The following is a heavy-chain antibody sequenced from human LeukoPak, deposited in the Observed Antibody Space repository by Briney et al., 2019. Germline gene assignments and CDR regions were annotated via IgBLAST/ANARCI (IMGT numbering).Heavy chain of an antibody. CDR2: ITGSGGST. D-gene: IGHD4-17*01. CDR3: ARVDYGDFVFDY. CDR1: GFTFSSYA. Sequence: GGSLRLXCAASGFTFSSYAMYWVRQAPGKGLEYVSAITGSGGSTYYANSVKGRFTISRDNSKNTLYLQMGSLRAEDMAVYYCARVDYGDFVFDYWGQGTLVTVSS. J-gene: IGHJ4*02. V-gene: IGHV3-64*01.